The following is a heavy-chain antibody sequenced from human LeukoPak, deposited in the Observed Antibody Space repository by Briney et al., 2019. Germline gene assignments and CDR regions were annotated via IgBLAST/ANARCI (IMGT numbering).Heavy chain of an antibody. CDR1: GFTFSSYA. D-gene: IGHD2-15*01. V-gene: IGHV3-23*01. J-gene: IGHJ4*02. CDR2: ISGSGGST. CDR3: AKGVVVVAAKYYFDY. Sequence: SGGSLSLSFAAPGFTFSSYAMSWVRQAPGKGLAGVSAISGSGGSTYYADSVKGRFTISRDNPKNTLYLQMNSLRAEDTAVYYWAKGVVVVAAKYYFDYWGQGTLVTVSS.